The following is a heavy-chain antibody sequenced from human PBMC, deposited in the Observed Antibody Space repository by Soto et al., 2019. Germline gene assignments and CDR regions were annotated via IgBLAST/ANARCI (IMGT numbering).Heavy chain of an antibody. CDR1: GYTFTSYG. CDR3: ARWGEDGTYLLDF. Sequence: QVQLVQSGAEVKKPGASVRVSCKTSGYTFTSYGISWVRQDPGQGLEWMAWVSGYNGRTKYSQKFQGRVTMTTDTFTSTAYMDLTSLRSDDTALYYCARWGEDGTYLLDFWGQGTLVSVSP. J-gene: IGHJ4*02. CDR2: VSGYNGRT. D-gene: IGHD1-26*01. V-gene: IGHV1-18*01.